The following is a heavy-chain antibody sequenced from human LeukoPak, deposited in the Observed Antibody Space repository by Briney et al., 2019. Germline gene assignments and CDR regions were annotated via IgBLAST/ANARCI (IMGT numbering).Heavy chain of an antibody. J-gene: IGHJ4*02. CDR3: ARGRNGSNDACFDY. CDR2: ISSSSSYI. V-gene: IGHV3-21*01. CDR1: GFTFSSYS. Sequence: PGGSLRLSCAASGFTFSSYSMNWVRQAPGKGLEWVSSISSSSSYIYYADSVKGRFTISRDNAKNSLYLQMNSLRAEDTAVYYCARGRNGSNDACFDYWGQGTLVTVSS. D-gene: IGHD4-23*01.